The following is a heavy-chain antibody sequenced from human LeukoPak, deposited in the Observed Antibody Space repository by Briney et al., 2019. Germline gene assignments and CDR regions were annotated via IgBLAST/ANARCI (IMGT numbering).Heavy chain of an antibody. D-gene: IGHD6-13*01. Sequence: ASVKVSCKASGYTFTGYYMHWVRQAPGQGLERMGWINPNSGGTNYAQKFQGRVTMTRDTSISTAYMELSRLRSDDTAVYYCARAGSSWYRDAYNWFDPWGQGTLVTVSS. V-gene: IGHV1-2*02. CDR3: ARAGSSWYRDAYNWFDP. J-gene: IGHJ5*02. CDR1: GYTFTGYY. CDR2: INPNSGGT.